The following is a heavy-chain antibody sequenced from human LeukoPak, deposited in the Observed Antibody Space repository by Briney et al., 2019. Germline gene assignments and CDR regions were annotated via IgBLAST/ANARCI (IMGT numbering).Heavy chain of an antibody. Sequence: SETLSLTCTVSGGSVSDYYWSWIRQSPGKGLEWIGYIYYTGSTSYNPSLRSRVTMSADTSKNQFSLKLSSVTAADTAVYFCARGRVSSSTWYSTYYYFFYMDFWGKGTTVTVSS. V-gene: IGHV4-59*02. CDR2: IYYTGST. CDR3: ARGRVSSSTWYSTYYYFFYMDF. D-gene: IGHD4-11*01. J-gene: IGHJ6*03. CDR1: GGSVSDYY.